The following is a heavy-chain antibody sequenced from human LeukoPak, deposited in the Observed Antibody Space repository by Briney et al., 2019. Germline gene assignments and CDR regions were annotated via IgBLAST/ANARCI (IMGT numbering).Heavy chain of an antibody. CDR1: GFTFSSYA. D-gene: IGHD3-3*01. CDR2: ISGSGGST. J-gene: IGHJ4*02. V-gene: IGHV3-23*01. CDR3: AKNGAGFWSGPYYFDY. Sequence: GGSLRLSCAASGFTFSSYARSWVRQAPGKGLEWVSAISGSGGSTYYADSVKGRFTISRDNSKNTLYLQMNSLRAEDTAVYYCAKNGAGFWSGPYYFDYWGQGTLVTVSS.